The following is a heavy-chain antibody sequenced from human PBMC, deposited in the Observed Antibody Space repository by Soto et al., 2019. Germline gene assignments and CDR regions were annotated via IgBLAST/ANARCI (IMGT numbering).Heavy chain of an antibody. CDR3: ASESSSRPLPYYYDCGMDV. CDR1: GGTFSSYA. CDR2: IIPIFGTA. V-gene: IGHV1-69*01. J-gene: IGHJ6*02. Sequence: QVQLVQSGAEVKKPGSSVKVSCKASGGTFSSYAISWVRQAPGQGLEWMGGIIPIFGTANYAQKFQGRVTITADESTSTAYMELSSLSSEDTAVYYCASESSSRPLPYYYDCGMDVWGQGTTVTVSS. D-gene: IGHD6-6*01.